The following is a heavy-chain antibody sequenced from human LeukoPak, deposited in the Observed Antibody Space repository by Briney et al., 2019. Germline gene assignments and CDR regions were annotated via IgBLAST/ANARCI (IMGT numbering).Heavy chain of an antibody. Sequence: GGSLRLSCAASGFTFSVAGMHWVRQAPGEGLEWVANIKQDGSEKYYVDSVKGRFTISRDNAKNSLYLQMNSLRAEDTAVYYCARDKAFCSGGSYYPFRAAYFDYWGQGTLVTVSS. CDR1: GFTFSVAG. J-gene: IGHJ4*02. CDR2: IKQDGSEK. V-gene: IGHV3-7*01. CDR3: ARDKAFCSGGSYYPFRAAYFDY. D-gene: IGHD2-15*01.